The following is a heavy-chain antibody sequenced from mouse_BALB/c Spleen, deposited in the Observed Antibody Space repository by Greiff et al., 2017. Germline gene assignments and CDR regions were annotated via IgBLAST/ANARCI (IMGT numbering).Heavy chain of an antibody. J-gene: IGHJ4*01. V-gene: IGHV1S81*02. CDR2: INPSNGRT. D-gene: IGHD2-14*01. Sequence: QVQLKQPGAELVKPGASVKLSCKASGYTFTSYWMHWVKQRPGQGLEWIGEINPSNGRTNYNEKFKSKATLTVDKSSSTAYMQLSSLTSEDSAVYYCARSGQVRDVPTMDYWGQGTSVTVSS. CDR3: ARSGQVRDVPTMDY. CDR1: GYTFTSYW.